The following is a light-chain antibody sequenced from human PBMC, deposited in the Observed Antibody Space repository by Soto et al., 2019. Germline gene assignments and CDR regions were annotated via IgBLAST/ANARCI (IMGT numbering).Light chain of an antibody. CDR2: DAF. CDR1: QSISSW. CDR3: QQLSNWLMYT. V-gene: IGKV1-5*01. J-gene: IGKJ2*01. Sequence: IQITQKNYTLSASVGDRVTIACRSSQSISSWLAWYQQKPGKAPKLLIYDAFNLESGVPSRFSGSGSGTDFTLTISSLEPEDFAVYYCQQLSNWLMYTFGQVGNVDIK.